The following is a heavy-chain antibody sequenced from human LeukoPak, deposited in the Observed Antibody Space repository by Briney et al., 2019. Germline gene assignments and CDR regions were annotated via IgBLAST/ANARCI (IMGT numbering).Heavy chain of an antibody. D-gene: IGHD3-10*01. Sequence: GGSLRLSCAASGFTFSNAWMSWVRQAPGKGLEWVGRIKSKTDGGTTDYAAPVKGRFTISRDDSKNTLYLQMNSLKTEDTAVYYCTALITMVRGVMREIDYWGQGTLVTVSS. CDR1: GFTFSNAW. CDR2: IKSKTDGGTT. V-gene: IGHV3-15*01. J-gene: IGHJ4*02. CDR3: TALITMVRGVMREIDY.